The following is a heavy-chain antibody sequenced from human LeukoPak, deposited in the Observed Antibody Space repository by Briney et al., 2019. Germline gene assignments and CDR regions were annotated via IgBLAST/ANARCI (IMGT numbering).Heavy chain of an antibody. V-gene: IGHV3-23*01. J-gene: IGHJ5*02. Sequence: PGGSPRLSCAASGFTFSSYSMNWVRQAPGKGLEWVSTITAGGSHTYYPDSVKGRFTISRDNSKNTLYLQMNSLRVEDTAVYYCANLNVPWGQGTLVTVSS. CDR3: ANLNVP. D-gene: IGHD1-1*01. CDR2: ITAGGSHT. CDR1: GFTFSSYS.